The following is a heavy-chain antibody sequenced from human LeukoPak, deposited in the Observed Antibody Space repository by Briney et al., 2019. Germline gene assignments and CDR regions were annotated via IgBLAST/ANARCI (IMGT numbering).Heavy chain of an antibody. CDR3: AKDLSCSGDSCYSAFDY. D-gene: IGHD2-15*01. J-gene: IGHJ4*02. CDR2: ISGSGGST. Sequence: QAGGSLRLSCAASEFTFSSYAMSWVRQAPGKGLEWVSAISGSGGSTYYADSVKGRFTISRDNSKNTLYLQMNSLRAEDTAVYYCAKDLSCSGDSCYSAFDYWGQGTLVTVSS. V-gene: IGHV3-23*01. CDR1: EFTFSSYA.